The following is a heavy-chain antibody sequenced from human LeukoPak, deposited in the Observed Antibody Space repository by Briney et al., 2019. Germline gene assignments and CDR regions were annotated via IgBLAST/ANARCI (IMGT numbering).Heavy chain of an antibody. J-gene: IGHJ5*02. CDR2: MNPNSGNT. V-gene: IGHV1-8*01. D-gene: IGHD6-13*01. CDR1: GYTFTSYD. Sequence: ASVKVSCKASGYTFTSYDINWVRQATGQGLEWMGWMNPNSGNTGYAQKFQGRVTITRNTSISTAYMELSSLRSEDTAVYYCARGLGIAAAGDNWFDPWGQGTLVTVSS. CDR3: ARGLGIAAAGDNWFDP.